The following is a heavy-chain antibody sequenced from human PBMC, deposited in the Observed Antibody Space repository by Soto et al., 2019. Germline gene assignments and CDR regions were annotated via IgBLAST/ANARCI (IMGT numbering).Heavy chain of an antibody. D-gene: IGHD2-21*01. CDR1: GDSVTSGTYF. CDR3: ARGVVVDFDP. J-gene: IGHJ5*02. CDR2: IYYSGHT. Sequence: QVQLQESGPGLVKPSETLSLTCTVSGDSVTSGTYFWTWIRQPPGKGLEWIGYIYYSGHTKYNPCLESRVTMSLHTFKNQFSLQLNSVTAADTAVYYCARGVVVDFDPWGQGTLVTVSS. V-gene: IGHV4-61*01.